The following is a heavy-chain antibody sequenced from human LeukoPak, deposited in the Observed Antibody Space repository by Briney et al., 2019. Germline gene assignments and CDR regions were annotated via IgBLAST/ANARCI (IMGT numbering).Heavy chain of an antibody. Sequence: PSETLSLTCTVSGGSISSSSYYWGWIRQPPGTGLEWIGSIYYSGSTYYNPSLKSRVTISVDTSKNQFSLKLSSVTAADTAVYYCARYVPVKTGPTRASFDYWGQGILVSVSS. V-gene: IGHV4-39*07. J-gene: IGHJ4*02. CDR1: GGSISSSSYY. CDR2: IYYSGST. D-gene: IGHD1-1*01. CDR3: ARYVPVKTGPTRASFDY.